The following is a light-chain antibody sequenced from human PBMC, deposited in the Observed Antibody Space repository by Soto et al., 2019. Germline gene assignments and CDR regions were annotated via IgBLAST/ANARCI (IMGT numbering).Light chain of an antibody. CDR3: QSYDSSYDAV. J-gene: IGLJ7*01. CDR1: SGSIASNY. CDR2: EDN. V-gene: IGLV6-57*03. Sequence: NFMLTQPHSVSESPGKTVTISCTRSSGSIASNYVQWYQQRPGSAPTTVIYEDNQRPSGVPDRFSGSIDSSSNSASLTISGLKTEDEADYYCQSYDSSYDAVFGGGTQLTVL.